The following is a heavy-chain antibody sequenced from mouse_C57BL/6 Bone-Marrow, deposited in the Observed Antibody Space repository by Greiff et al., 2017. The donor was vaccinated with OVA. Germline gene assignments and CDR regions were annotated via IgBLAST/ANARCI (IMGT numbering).Heavy chain of an antibody. CDR2: IYPGSGNT. D-gene: IGHD1-1*02. CDR3: ARSGLWSYWYFDV. Sequence: QVQLQQSGAELVRPGASVKLSCKASGYTFTDYYINWVKQRPGQGLEWIARIYPGSGNTYYNEKFKGKATLTAEKSSSTAYMKLSSLTSEDSAVYFCARSGLWSYWYFDVWGTGTTVTVSS. J-gene: IGHJ1*03. CDR1: GYTFTDYY. V-gene: IGHV1-76*01.